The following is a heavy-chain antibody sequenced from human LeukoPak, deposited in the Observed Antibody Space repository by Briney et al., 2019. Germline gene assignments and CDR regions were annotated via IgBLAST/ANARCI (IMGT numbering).Heavy chain of an antibody. V-gene: IGHV4-39*01. D-gene: IGHD3-22*01. CDR2: IYYSGST. CDR3: ARLSLPRDYYDSSGYDY. CDR1: GGSISSSSYY. Sequence: SETLSLTCTVSGGSISSSSYYWGWIRQPPGKGLEWIGSIYYSGSTYYNPSLKSRVTISVDTSKNQFSLKLSSVTAAHTAVYYCARLSLPRDYYDSSGYDYWGQGTLVTVSS. J-gene: IGHJ4*02.